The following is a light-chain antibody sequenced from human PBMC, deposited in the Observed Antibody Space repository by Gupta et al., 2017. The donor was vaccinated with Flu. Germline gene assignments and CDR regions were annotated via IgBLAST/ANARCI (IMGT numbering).Light chain of an antibody. V-gene: IGLV1-47*01. CDR3: EAWADSLSVVV. CDR2: RIN. J-gene: IGLJ2*01. CDR1: NSNIGGRY. Sequence: QSVLTQPPSASGTPGQRFTISCSGSNSNIGGRYVYWYQQFPGTAPKLFIYRINQRPSRVTDRFSGSKSGTSASLAITGLQSEDEADYYWEAWADSLSVVVFGGGTKLTVL.